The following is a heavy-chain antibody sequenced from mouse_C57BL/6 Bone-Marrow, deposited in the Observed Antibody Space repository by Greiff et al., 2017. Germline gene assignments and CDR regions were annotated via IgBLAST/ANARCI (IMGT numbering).Heavy chain of an antibody. V-gene: IGHV5-4*01. CDR3: AREGGYHFAY. Sequence: DVKLVESGGGLVKPGGSLKLSCAASGFTFSSYAMSWVRQTPEKRLEWVATISDGGSYTYYPDNVKGRFTISRDNAKNNLYLQMSHLKSEDTAMYYCAREGGYHFAYWGQGTLVTVSA. CDR2: ISDGGSYT. CDR1: GFTFSSYA. D-gene: IGHD2-2*01. J-gene: IGHJ3*01.